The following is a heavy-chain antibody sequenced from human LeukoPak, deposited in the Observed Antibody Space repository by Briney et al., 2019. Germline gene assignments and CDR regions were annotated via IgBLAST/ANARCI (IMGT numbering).Heavy chain of an antibody. V-gene: IGHV3-23*01. CDR1: GFTFSSYA. D-gene: IGHD3-22*01. CDR2: ISGSGGST. Sequence: GGSLRLSCAASGFTFSSYAMSWVRQAPGKGLEWVSAISGSGGSTYYADSVKGRFTISRDNSKNTLYLQMNSLRAEDTAVYYCASTPMTYYYYYMDVWGKGTTVTVSS. J-gene: IGHJ6*03. CDR3: ASTPMTYYYYYMDV.